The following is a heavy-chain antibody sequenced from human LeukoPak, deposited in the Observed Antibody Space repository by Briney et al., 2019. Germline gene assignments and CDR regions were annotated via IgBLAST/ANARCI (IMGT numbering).Heavy chain of an antibody. CDR3: ARGGTPDYGFDI. Sequence: WIVYDYYSGSSNYNPSLKSRVTISVDTSKNQFSLKLSSVTAADTAVYYCARGGTPDYGFDIWGQGTMVTVSS. D-gene: IGHD1-1*01. V-gene: IGHV4-59*09. CDR2: DYYSGSS. J-gene: IGHJ3*02.